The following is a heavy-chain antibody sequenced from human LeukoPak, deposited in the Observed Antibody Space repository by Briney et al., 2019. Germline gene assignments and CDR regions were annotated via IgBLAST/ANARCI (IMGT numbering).Heavy chain of an antibody. D-gene: IGHD3-22*01. V-gene: IGHV1-2*02. CDR2: INPNSGGT. Sequence: GASVKVSCKASGYTFTGYYMHWVRQAPGQGLEWMGWINPNSGGTNYAQKFQGRVTMTRDTSISTAYTELSRLRSDDTAVYYCARVSWDSSGYYFDYWGQGTLVTVSS. J-gene: IGHJ4*02. CDR1: GYTFTGYY. CDR3: ARVSWDSSGYYFDY.